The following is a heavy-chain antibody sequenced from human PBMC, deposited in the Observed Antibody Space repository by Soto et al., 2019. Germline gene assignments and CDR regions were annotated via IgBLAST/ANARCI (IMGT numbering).Heavy chain of an antibody. CDR2: IFSNDAK. Sequence: SGPTLVNPTETLTLTCTVSGFSLSNARMSVSWIRQPPGKALEWLAHIFSNDAKSYSASLKNRLTISKDTSKSQVVLTMTKMDPVDTATYYCARIRGWGWLGPNDYWGQGTLVTVSS. D-gene: IGHD3-10*01. V-gene: IGHV2-26*01. J-gene: IGHJ4*02. CDR1: GFSLSNARMS. CDR3: ARIRGWGWLGPNDY.